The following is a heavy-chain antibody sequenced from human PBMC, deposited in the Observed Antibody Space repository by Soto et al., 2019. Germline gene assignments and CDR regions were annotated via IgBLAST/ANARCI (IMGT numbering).Heavy chain of an antibody. V-gene: IGHV3-53*01. D-gene: IGHD5-18*01. CDR1: GFAVGGFY. CDR2: MFTTGTT. Sequence: GGSLRLSCAASGFAVGGFYMNWVRQAPGKGLEWVSVMFTTGTTYYADSVKGRFTISRDDSKNTLCLQMNSLRAEDTAVYYCARERYSYGFDYWGQGTVVTVSS. J-gene: IGHJ4*02. CDR3: ARERYSYGFDY.